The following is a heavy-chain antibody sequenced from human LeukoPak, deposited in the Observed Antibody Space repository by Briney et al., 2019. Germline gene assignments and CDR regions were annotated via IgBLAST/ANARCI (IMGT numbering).Heavy chain of an antibody. V-gene: IGHV1-8*01. D-gene: IGHD3-3*01. CDR3: ATTPRGRFLEWLLLGG. J-gene: IGHJ4*02. CDR2: MNPNSGNT. CDR1: GYTFTSYD. Sequence: ASVKVSCKASGYTFTSYDINWVRQATGQGLEWMGWMNPNSGNTGYAQKFQGRVTMTRNTSISTAYMELSSLRSEDTAVYYCATTPRGRFLEWLLLGGWGQGTLVTVSS.